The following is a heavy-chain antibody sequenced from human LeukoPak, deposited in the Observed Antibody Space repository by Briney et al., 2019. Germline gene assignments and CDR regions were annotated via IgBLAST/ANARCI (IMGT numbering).Heavy chain of an antibody. D-gene: IGHD2-2*01. J-gene: IGHJ6*02. V-gene: IGHV3-21*01. CDR3: ARDRYCSSTSCSQYYYYGMDV. CDR1: GSTFSSYS. CDR2: ISSSSSYI. Sequence: SGGSLRLSCAAPGSTFSSYSMNWVRQAPGKGLDTASSISSSSSYIYYADSVKGRFTISRDNAKNSLYLQMNSLRAEDTAVYYCARDRYCSSTSCSQYYYYGMDVWGQGTTVTVSS.